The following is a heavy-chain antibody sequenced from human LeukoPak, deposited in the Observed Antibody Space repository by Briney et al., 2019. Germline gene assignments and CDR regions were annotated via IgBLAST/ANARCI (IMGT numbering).Heavy chain of an antibody. V-gene: IGHV3-30-3*01. CDR1: GFTFSSYA. Sequence: PGGSLRLSCAASGFTFSSYAMHWVRQAPGKGLEWVAVISYDGSNKYYADSVKGRFTISRDNSKNTLYLQMNSLRAEDTAVYYCARDRSGANWGPFDYWGQGTLVTVSS. CDR3: ARDRSGANWGPFDY. D-gene: IGHD7-27*01. J-gene: IGHJ4*02. CDR2: ISYDGSNK.